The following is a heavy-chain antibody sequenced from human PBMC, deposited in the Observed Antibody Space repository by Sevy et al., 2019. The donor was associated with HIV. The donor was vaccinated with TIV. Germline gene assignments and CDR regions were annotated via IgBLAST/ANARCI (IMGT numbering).Heavy chain of an antibody. V-gene: IGHV3-15*01. CDR3: ITDPAYRGYDEEVINYYFYGMDV. D-gene: IGHD5-12*01. CDR1: GFTFSSAW. J-gene: IGHJ6*02. CDR2: IKSEFDGGAI. Sequence: GGSLRLSCTASGFTFSSAWMSWVRQAPGKGLEWVGRIKSEFDGGAIDYAAPVKGRFTISREDSKNTVCLQRNSLKTEDTAVYYCITDPAYRGYDEEVINYYFYGMDVWGQGTTVTVSS.